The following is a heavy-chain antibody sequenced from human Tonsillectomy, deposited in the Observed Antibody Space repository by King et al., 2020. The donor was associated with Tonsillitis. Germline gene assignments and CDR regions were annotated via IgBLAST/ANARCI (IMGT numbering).Heavy chain of an antibody. Sequence: VQLVESGGGVVQPGGSLRLSCAASGFTFDDYAMHWVRQAPGKGLEWVSLITGDGGSTYYADSVKGRFTISRDNSKNSLYLQMNSLRTDDTALYYCAKRYHYDSSGPLDYWGQGTLVTVSS. D-gene: IGHD3-22*01. V-gene: IGHV3-43*02. CDR1: GFTFDDYA. CDR2: ITGDGGST. CDR3: AKRYHYDSSGPLDY. J-gene: IGHJ4*02.